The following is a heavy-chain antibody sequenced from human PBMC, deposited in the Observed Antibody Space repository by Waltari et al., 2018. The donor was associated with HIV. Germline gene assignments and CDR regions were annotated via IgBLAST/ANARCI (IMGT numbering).Heavy chain of an antibody. CDR1: GYTFTSYD. D-gene: IGHD3-3*01. V-gene: IGHV1-18*01. CDR2: ISPYSGNT. CDR3: ARSTVGFWSGYYREGYYFDY. Sequence: QVQLVQSGAEVKKPGASVKVSCKASGYTFTSYDISWVRQAPGQGLEWMGWISPYSGNTNYAQNLQGRVTMTTDTSTSTAYLDLGSLRSYDTAVYYCARSTVGFWSGYYREGYYFDYWGQGTLVTVSS. J-gene: IGHJ4*02.